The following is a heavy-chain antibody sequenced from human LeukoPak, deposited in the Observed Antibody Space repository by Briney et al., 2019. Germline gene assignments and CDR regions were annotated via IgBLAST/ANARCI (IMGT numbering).Heavy chain of an antibody. CDR2: ISSSGSTI. CDR3: ARVSYDFWSGHFGVVNV. J-gene: IGHJ6*04. CDR1: GFTFSDYY. D-gene: IGHD3-3*01. V-gene: IGHV3-11*01. Sequence: GGSLRLSCAASGFTFSDYYMSWIRQAPGKGLEWVSYISSSGSTIYYADSVEGRFTISRDNAKNSLYLQMNSLRAEDTAVYYCARVSYDFWSGHFGVVNVWGKGTTVTVSS.